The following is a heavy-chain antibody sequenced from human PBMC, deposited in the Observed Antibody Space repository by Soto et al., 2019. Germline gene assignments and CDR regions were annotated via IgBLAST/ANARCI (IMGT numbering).Heavy chain of an antibody. CDR1: GGTFSSYA. D-gene: IGHD2-15*01. CDR2: IIPIFGTA. J-gene: IGHJ5*02. Sequence: ASVKVSCKASGGTFSSYAISWVRQAPGQGLEWMGGIIPIFGTANYAQKFQGRVTITADESTSTAYMELSSLRSEDTAVYYFARPYCSGGSCRLFNWFDPWGQGTLVTVSS. CDR3: ARPYCSGGSCRLFNWFDP. V-gene: IGHV1-69*13.